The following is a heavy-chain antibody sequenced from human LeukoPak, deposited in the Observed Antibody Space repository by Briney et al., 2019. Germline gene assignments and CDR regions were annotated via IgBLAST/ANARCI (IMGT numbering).Heavy chain of an antibody. J-gene: IGHJ5*02. Sequence: SETLSLTCTVSGDSISNSGYYWGWIRQSPGKGLEWIGSLYYSRGTYYNPSLKSRVTVSVDTSKNQFSLRLSSVTATDTAIYYCARLLRSFDPWGQGTLVTVSS. D-gene: IGHD3-16*01. CDR2: LYYSRGT. V-gene: IGHV4-39*01. CDR3: ARLLRSFDP. CDR1: GDSISNSGYY.